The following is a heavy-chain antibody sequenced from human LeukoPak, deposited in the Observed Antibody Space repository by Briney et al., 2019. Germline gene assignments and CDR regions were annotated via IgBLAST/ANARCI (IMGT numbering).Heavy chain of an antibody. CDR1: GFTFSSYA. CDR2: ISYDGSNK. V-gene: IGHV3-30*04. J-gene: IGHJ4*02. CDR3: TRDWAVRGVIGY. D-gene: IGHD3-10*01. Sequence: GRSLRLSCAASGFTFSSYAMHWVRQAPGKGLEWVAVISYDGSNKYYADSVKGRFTISRDNSKNTLYLQMDSLKTEDTAVYYCTRDWAVRGVIGYWGQGTLVTVSS.